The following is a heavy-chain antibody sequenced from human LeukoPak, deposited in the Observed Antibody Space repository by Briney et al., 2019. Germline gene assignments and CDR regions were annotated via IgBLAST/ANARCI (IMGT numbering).Heavy chain of an antibody. V-gene: IGHV4-61*01. CDR3: ARGRYYYGSGSSRGAFYYFDY. J-gene: IGHJ4*02. Sequence: SETLSLTCTVSGYSISSGYYWGWIRQPPGQGLEWIGYIYYSGSTNYNPSLKSRVTISVDTSKNQFSLRLSSVTAADTAVYYCARGRYYYGSGSSRGAFYYFDYWGQGTLVTVSS. CDR2: IYYSGST. CDR1: GYSISSGYY. D-gene: IGHD3-10*01.